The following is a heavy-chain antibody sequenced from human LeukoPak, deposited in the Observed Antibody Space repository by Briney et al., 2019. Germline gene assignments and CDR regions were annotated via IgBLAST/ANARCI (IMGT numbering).Heavy chain of an antibody. J-gene: IGHJ4*02. CDR1: GLTFDDYA. Sequence: PGGSLKLSCAASGLTFDDYAMHWVRQAPGKGLDGVSGISWNSGSIGYADSVKGRFTISRDNAKNSLYLQMNSLRAEDTALYYCAKDDPMVRGVINWGQGTLVTVSS. CDR3: AKDDPMVRGVIN. D-gene: IGHD3-10*01. V-gene: IGHV3-9*01. CDR2: ISWNSGSI.